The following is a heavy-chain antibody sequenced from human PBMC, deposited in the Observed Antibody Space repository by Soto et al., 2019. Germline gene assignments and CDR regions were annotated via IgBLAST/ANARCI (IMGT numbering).Heavy chain of an antibody. V-gene: IGHV1-69*08. CDR1: GGPFSSHT. Sequence: QDQLVQSGAEVKKPGSSVKVSCKAFGGPFSSHTFSWVRQAPGQGLEWMGRIIPALGTTTYAQKFQGRVTITADESVTRVYMELNSLRTEDTAVSYCARPDFGDYWYFDLWGRGTLVTVSS. CDR3: ARPDFGDYWYFDL. D-gene: IGHD4-17*01. CDR2: IIPALGTT. J-gene: IGHJ2*01.